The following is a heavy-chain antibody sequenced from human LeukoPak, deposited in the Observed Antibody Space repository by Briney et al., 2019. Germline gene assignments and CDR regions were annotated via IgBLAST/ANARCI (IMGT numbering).Heavy chain of an antibody. Sequence: GESLKISCKGSGYSFSTYWIGWVRQMPGKGLEWMGIIYPADSDTKYSPSFQGQVTISADKSISTAYLQWSSLKSSDTAMYYCATSPSMVRDYYFDYWGQGTLVTVSS. D-gene: IGHD3-10*01. CDR2: IYPADSDT. J-gene: IGHJ4*02. V-gene: IGHV5-51*01. CDR3: ATSPSMVRDYYFDY. CDR1: GYSFSTYW.